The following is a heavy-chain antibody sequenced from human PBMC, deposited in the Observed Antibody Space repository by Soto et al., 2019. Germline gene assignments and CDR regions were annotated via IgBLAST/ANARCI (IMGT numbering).Heavy chain of an antibody. CDR2: ISSNGGST. CDR1: GFTFSSYA. Sequence: SLRLSCAASGFTFSSYAMHWVRQAPGKGLEYVSAISSNGGSTYYANSVKGRFTISRDNSKNTLYLQMGSLRAEDMAVYYCARPMYYDILTGYPFFDYWGQGTLVTVSS. CDR3: ARPMYYDILTGYPFFDY. J-gene: IGHJ4*02. V-gene: IGHV3-64*01. D-gene: IGHD3-9*01.